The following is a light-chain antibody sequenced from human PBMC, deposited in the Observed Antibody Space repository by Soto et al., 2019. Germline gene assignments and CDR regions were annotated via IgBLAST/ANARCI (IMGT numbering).Light chain of an antibody. CDR1: QSVSNN. J-gene: IGKJ3*01. CDR3: HQYNKWPSFT. V-gene: IGKV3-15*01. Sequence: EIVMTQSPGTLSVSPGERATLLCRASQSVSNNLAWYQQKPGQAPRLLIYDASTRATGIQARFSGSGSGTDFTLTITSLQSQDYAVYYCHQYNKWPSFTFGPGNQVDI. CDR2: DAS.